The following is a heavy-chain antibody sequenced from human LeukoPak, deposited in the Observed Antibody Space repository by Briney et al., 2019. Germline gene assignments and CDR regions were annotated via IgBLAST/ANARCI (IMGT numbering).Heavy chain of an antibody. CDR3: ARVVRCSGGSCYPPYYYYYGMDV. J-gene: IGHJ6*02. Sequence: GASVKVSCKASGYTFTSYGISWVRQAPGQGLEWMGWISAYNGNTNYAQKLQGRVTMTTDTSTSTAYMELRSLRSDDTAVYYCARVVRCSGGSCYPPYYYYYGMDVWGQGTTVTVSS. CDR1: GYTFTSYG. D-gene: IGHD2-15*01. CDR2: ISAYNGNT. V-gene: IGHV1-18*01.